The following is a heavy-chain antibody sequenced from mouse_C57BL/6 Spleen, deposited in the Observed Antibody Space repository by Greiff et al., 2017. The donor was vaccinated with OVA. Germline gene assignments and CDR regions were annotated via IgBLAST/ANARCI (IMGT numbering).Heavy chain of an antibody. Sequence: QVQLQQSGPELVKPGASVKISCKASGYAFSSSWMNWVKQRPGKGLEWIGRIYPGDGDTNYNGKFKGKATLTADKSSSTAYMQLSSLTSEDSAVYFCARSGKPAMDYWGQGTTLTVSS. J-gene: IGHJ2*01. V-gene: IGHV1-82*01. D-gene: IGHD1-1*02. CDR1: GYAFSSSW. CDR2: IYPGDGDT. CDR3: ARSGKPAMDY.